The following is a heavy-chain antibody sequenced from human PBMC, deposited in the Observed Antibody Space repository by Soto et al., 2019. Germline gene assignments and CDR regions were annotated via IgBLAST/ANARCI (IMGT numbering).Heavy chain of an antibody. V-gene: IGHV4-39*01. CDR3: ARHAVVVAAAPGRY. CDR1: GVSISSSNYY. Sequence: QLQLQESGPGLVNPSETLSLTCRVSGVSISSSNYYWGWIRQPPGMGLEWIGSFYFRGSTYYSPSLTRRVTMSVDTSKNQFSLNLSSVTAADTAVYYCARHAVVVAAAPGRYWGQGTLVTVSS. J-gene: IGHJ4*02. D-gene: IGHD2-2*01. CDR2: FYFRGST.